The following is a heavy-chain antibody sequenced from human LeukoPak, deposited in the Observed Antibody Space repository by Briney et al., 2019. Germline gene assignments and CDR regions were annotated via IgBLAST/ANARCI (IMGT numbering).Heavy chain of an antibody. CDR2: IYYSGST. J-gene: IGHJ5*02. CDR3: ARDSSGWYHWFDP. CDR1: GDSISGYY. V-gene: IGHV4-59*01. D-gene: IGHD6-19*01. Sequence: SETLSLTCTVSGDSISGYYWNWIRQPPGKGLEWIGYIYYSGSTNYNPSLKSRVNMSVDTSKNQFSLKLSSVTAADTAVYYCARDSSGWYHWFDPWCQGTLVTVSS.